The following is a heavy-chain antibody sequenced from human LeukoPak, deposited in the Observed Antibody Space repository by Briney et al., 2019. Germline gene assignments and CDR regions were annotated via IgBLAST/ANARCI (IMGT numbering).Heavy chain of an antibody. J-gene: IGHJ4*02. CDR1: GFTFSSYA. V-gene: IGHV3-23*01. CDR3: AKGSGGSCYSGSDY. CDR2: ICGSGGST. Sequence: GGSLRLSCAASGFTFSSYAMSRVRQAPGKGLEWVSSICGSGGSTYYADSVKGRFTISRDNSKNTLYLQMSSLRAEDTAVYYCAKGSGGSCYSGSDYWGQGTLVTVSS. D-gene: IGHD2-15*01.